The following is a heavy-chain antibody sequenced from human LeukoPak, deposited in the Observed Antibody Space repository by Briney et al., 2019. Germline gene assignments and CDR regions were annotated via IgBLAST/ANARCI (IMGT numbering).Heavy chain of an antibody. CDR1: GGSISSYY. J-gene: IGHJ4*02. D-gene: IGHD2-15*01. CDR2: IYYSGST. Sequence: SETLSLTCTVSGGSISSYYWSWIRQPPGKGLEWIGYIYYSGSTNYNPSLKSRVTISVDTSKNQFSLKLSSVTAADTAVYYCARVSSGFVVAATGWFDYWGQGTQVTVSS. CDR3: ARVSSGFVVAATGWFDY. V-gene: IGHV4-59*01.